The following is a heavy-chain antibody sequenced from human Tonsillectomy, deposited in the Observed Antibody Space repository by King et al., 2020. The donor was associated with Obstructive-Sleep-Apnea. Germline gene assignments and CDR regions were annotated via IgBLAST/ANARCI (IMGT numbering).Heavy chain of an antibody. CDR1: GASISGYS. V-gene: IGHV4-4*08. CDR2: IYFTGST. Sequence: QVQLQESGPGLVKPSETLSLTCTVSGASISGYSWSWFRQPPGKGLEWIGNIYFTGSTNYNPSLKSRVTISLDTSKKQFSLKLRSVTAADTAIYYCARGTRLDYWGQGALVTVSS. J-gene: IGHJ4*02. CDR3: ARGTRLDY.